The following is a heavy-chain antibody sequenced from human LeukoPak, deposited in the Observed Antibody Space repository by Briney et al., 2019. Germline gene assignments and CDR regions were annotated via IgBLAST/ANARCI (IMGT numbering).Heavy chain of an antibody. CDR1: GGSISSSSYY. J-gene: IGHJ4*01. CDR2: IYYSGST. V-gene: IGHV4-39*07. CDR3: AREYYSSGPEPEEY. Sequence: SETLSLTCTVSGGSISSSSYYWGWIRQPPGKGLEWIGSIYYSGSTYYNPSLKSRVTMSVDTSKNQFSLKLSSVTAADTAVYYCAREYYSSGPEPEEYWGHGTLVTVSS. D-gene: IGHD6-19*01.